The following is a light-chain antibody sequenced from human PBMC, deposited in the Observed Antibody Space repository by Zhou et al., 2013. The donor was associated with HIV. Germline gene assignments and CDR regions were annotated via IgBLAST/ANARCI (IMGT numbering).Light chain of an antibody. CDR3: QQYGSSPYT. CDR1: QNIRSH. CDR2: GAS. J-gene: IGKJ2*01. Sequence: EIVMTQSPATLSVSPGERATLSCRASQNIRSHLAWYQQKPGQAPRLLIYGASTRATGIPARFSGSGSGADFTLTISRLEPEDFAVYYCQQYGSSPYTFGQGTKLEI. V-gene: IGKV3-15*01.